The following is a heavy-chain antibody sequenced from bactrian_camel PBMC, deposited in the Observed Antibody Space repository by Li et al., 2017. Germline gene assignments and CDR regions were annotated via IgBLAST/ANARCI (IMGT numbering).Heavy chain of an antibody. J-gene: IGHJ4*01. Sequence: QLVESGGVLVQPGGSLRLSCAASGFTFSNYWMYWIRQAPGQGLEWVSSIDSSGGSSDVAGSVKGRFTISRDNAKNTVYLQMNSAKVEDTAVYYCVLGPTAGNWFAAFWGQGTQVTVS. CDR2: IDSSGGSS. CDR1: GFTFSNYW. V-gene: IGHV3S25*01. D-gene: IGHD7*01. CDR3: VLGPTAGNWFAAF.